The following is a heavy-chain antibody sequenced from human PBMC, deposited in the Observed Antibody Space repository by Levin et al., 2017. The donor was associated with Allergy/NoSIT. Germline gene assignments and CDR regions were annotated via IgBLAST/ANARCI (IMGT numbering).Heavy chain of an antibody. CDR1: GGSISSYY. V-gene: IGHV4-59*01. J-gene: IGHJ4*02. CDR3: ARDKGGDSAGIDY. Sequence: SETLSLTCTVSGGSISSYYWSWIRQPPGKGLEWIGYIYYSGSTNYNPSLKSRVTISVDTSKNQFSLKLSSVTAADTAVYYCARDKGGDSAGIDYWGQGTLVTVSS. CDR2: IYYSGST. D-gene: IGHD5-18*01.